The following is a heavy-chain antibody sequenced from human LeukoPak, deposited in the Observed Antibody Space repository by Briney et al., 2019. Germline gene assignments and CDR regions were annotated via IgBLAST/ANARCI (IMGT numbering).Heavy chain of an antibody. V-gene: IGHV4-34*01. Sequence: KASETLSLTCAVYGGSFSGYYWSWIRQPPGKGLEWIGEINHSGSTNYNPSLKSRVTISVDTSKNQFSLKLSSVTAADTAVYYCARELWFGELLSHMDVWGKGTTVTVSS. D-gene: IGHD3-10*01. CDR3: ARELWFGELLSHMDV. CDR1: GGSFSGYY. CDR2: INHSGST. J-gene: IGHJ6*03.